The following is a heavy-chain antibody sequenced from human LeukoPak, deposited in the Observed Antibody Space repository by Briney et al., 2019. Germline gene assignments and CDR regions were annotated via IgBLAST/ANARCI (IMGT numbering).Heavy chain of an antibody. D-gene: IGHD6-19*01. CDR3: ARVWSSGWSFDF. CDR2: IYYSGSS. CDR1: GDSISNSDCY. Sequence: PSETLSLTCTVSGDSISNSDCYWGWIRQPPGKGLEWIGNIYYSGSSYVNPSLKSRATISVDTSKKQFSLKLSSVTAADTAAYFCARVWSSGWSFDFWGRGTLVTVSS. V-gene: IGHV4-39*07. J-gene: IGHJ4*02.